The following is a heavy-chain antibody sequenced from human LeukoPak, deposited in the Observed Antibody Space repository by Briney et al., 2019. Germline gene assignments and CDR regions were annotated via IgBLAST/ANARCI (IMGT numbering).Heavy chain of an antibody. CDR2: INQDGSEK. CDR1: GFTFDDYW. Sequence: GGSLRLSCGASGFTFDDYWMSWVRQAPGQGLEWVANINQDGSEKYYLDSAKGRFTISRDNARNSLYLQVNSLRAEDTAVYYCARDLTMIVVVPDAFDIWGQGTMVTVSS. D-gene: IGHD3-22*01. J-gene: IGHJ3*02. CDR3: ARDLTMIVVVPDAFDI. V-gene: IGHV3-7*01.